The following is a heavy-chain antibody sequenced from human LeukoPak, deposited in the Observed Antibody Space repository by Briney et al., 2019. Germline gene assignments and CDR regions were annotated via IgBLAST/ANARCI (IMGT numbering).Heavy chain of an antibody. Sequence: GASVKVSCKASGYTFTSNGISWVRQATGQGLEWMGWLNPHSGNTGYAQQFQGRVTFTRDTSIRTAYMELSSLRSDDTAVYYCTRGLSYGDSPLRWWSQGTLVTVSS. CDR1: GYTFTSNG. D-gene: IGHD4-17*01. CDR3: TRGLSYGDSPLRW. J-gene: IGHJ4*02. V-gene: IGHV1-8*03. CDR2: LNPHSGNT.